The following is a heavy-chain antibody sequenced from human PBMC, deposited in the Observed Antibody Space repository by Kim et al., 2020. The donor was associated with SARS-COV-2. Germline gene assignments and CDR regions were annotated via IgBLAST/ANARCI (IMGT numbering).Heavy chain of an antibody. CDR1: GFVFSSYV. D-gene: IGHD2-15*01. CDR2: IWYDGSGK. V-gene: IGHV3-33*01. Sequence: GGSLRLSCAASGFVFSSYVMHWVRQAPGKGLEWVAVIWYDGSGKYYSDSVKGRFTISRDNPKNTLFLQMNSVRAEDTAVYYCAREDYGGNPDYFYGMDVWGQGTTVTVSS. J-gene: IGHJ6*02. CDR3: AREDYGGNPDYFYGMDV.